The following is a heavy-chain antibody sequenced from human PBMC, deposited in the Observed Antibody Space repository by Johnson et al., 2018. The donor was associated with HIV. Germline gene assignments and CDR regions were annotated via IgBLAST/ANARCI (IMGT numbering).Heavy chain of an antibody. CDR2: IYSGGST. Sequence: EVQLVESGGGLIQPGGSLRLSCAASGFTVSSNYMSWVRQAPGKGLEWVSVIYSGGSTYYADSVKGRFTISRDNSKNTLYLQMNSLRAEDTAVYYCARAWVNYYDSPDAFDIWGQGTMVTVYS. D-gene: IGHD3-22*01. CDR1: GFTVSSNY. V-gene: IGHV3-53*01. J-gene: IGHJ3*02. CDR3: ARAWVNYYDSPDAFDI.